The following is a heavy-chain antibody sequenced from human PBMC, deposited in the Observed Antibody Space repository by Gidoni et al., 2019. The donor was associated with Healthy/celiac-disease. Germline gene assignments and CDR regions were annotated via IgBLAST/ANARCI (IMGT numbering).Heavy chain of an antibody. CDR2: IIPIFGTA. Sequence: QVQLVQSGAEGKKPGSSVQVSCKASGGTFSSYAISWVRQAPGQGLEWMGGIIPIFGTANYAQKFQGRVTITADESTSTAYMELSSLRSEDTAVYYCAGSSPRFGAFDIWGQGTMVTVSS. V-gene: IGHV1-69*01. CDR1: GGTFSSYA. D-gene: IGHD6-6*01. CDR3: AGSSPRFGAFDI. J-gene: IGHJ3*02.